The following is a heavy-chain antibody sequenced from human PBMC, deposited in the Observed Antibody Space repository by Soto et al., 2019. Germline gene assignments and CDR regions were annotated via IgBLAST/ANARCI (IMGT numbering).Heavy chain of an antibody. Sequence: GGSLRLSCAASGFTFSGSAMHWVRQASGKGLEWVGHIRTKTNNYATAYGASVKGRFTISRDDSKSTAYLQMSSLHFDDTAVYFCTRLFAFGDAFNLWGQGTMVTVSS. D-gene: IGHD3-16*01. J-gene: IGHJ3*01. CDR3: TRLFAFGDAFNL. CDR1: GFTFSGSA. V-gene: IGHV3-73*01. CDR2: IRTKTNNYAT.